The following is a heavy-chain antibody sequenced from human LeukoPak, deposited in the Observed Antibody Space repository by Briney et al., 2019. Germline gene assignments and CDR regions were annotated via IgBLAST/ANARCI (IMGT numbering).Heavy chain of an antibody. V-gene: IGHV4-59*01. CDR3: ARGGDTAMVTGWFDP. D-gene: IGHD5-18*01. Sequence: SETLSLTCTVSGGSISSYYWSWIRQPPGKGLEWIGYIYYSGSTNYNPSLKSRVTISVDTSKNQFSPKLSSVTAADTAVYYCARGGDTAMVTGWFDPWGQGTLVTVSS. CDR2: IYYSGST. J-gene: IGHJ5*02. CDR1: GGSISSYY.